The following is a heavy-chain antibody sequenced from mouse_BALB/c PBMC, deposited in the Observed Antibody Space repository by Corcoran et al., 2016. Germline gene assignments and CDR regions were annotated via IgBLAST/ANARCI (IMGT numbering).Heavy chain of an antibody. D-gene: IGHD1-2*01. CDR1: GYSITSAYY. CDR2: ISYDGSN. J-gene: IGHJ2*01. Sequence: DVQLQGSGPGLVKPSQSLSLTCSVTGYSITSAYYWNWIRQFPGNKLEWMGYISYDGSNNYNPSLKNRISITRDTSKNQFFLKLNSVTTEDTATYFCATLLRPFDYWGQGTTLTVSS. V-gene: IGHV3-6*02. CDR3: ATLLRPFDY.